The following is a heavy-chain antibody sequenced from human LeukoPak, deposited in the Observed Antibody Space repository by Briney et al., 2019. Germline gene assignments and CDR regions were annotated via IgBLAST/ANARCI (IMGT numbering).Heavy chain of an antibody. V-gene: IGHV1-2*02. CDR3: AREDLVGATTFDY. J-gene: IGHJ4*02. Sequence: GASVKVSCKTSGYIFVTYGITWVRQAPGQGLEWMGWINPNSGGTNYAQKFQGRVTMTRDTSISTAYMELSRLRSDDTAVYYCAREDLVGATTFDYWGQGTLVTVSS. CDR2: INPNSGGT. CDR1: GYIFVTYG. D-gene: IGHD1-26*01.